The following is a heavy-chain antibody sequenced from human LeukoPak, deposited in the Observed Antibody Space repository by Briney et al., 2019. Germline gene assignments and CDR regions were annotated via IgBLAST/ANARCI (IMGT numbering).Heavy chain of an antibody. D-gene: IGHD3-16*01. J-gene: IGHJ6*02. CDR2: IYTSGST. CDR3: ARDRAYSSGVLYGGVPRLRFVMGV. Sequence: SETLSLTCTVSGGSISSYYWSWIRQPAGKGLEWIGRIYTSGSTNYNPSLKSRVTMSVDTSKNQFSLKLSSVTAADTAVYYCARDRAYSSGVLYGGVPRLRFVMGVWGQGTTVTVSS. CDR1: GGSISSYY. V-gene: IGHV4-4*07.